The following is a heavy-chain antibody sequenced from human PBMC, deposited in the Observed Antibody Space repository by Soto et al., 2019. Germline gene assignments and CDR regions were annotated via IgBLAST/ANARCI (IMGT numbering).Heavy chain of an antibody. J-gene: IGHJ5*02. D-gene: IGHD6-19*01. V-gene: IGHV1-69*02. Sequence: SVKVSCKASGGTFSSYTISWVRQAPGQGLEWMGRIIPILGIANYAQKFQGRVTITADKSTSTAYMELSSLRSEDTAVYHCASSAAVENWFDPWGQGTLVTVSS. CDR1: GGTFSSYT. CDR3: ASSAAVENWFDP. CDR2: IIPILGIA.